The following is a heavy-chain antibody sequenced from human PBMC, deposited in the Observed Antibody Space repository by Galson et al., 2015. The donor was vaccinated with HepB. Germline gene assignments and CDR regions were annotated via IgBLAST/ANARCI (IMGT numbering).Heavy chain of an antibody. CDR2: ISSSSSYI. J-gene: IGHJ6*03. D-gene: IGHD2-15*01. CDR1: GFTFSSYS. CDR3: ARDLGVAAHQNVLAYMDV. V-gene: IGHV3-21*01. Sequence: SLRLSCAASGFTFSSYSMNWVRQAPGKGLEWVSSISSSSSYIYYADSVKGRFTISRDNAKNSLYLQMNSLRAEDTAVYYCARDLGVAAHQNVLAYMDVWGKGTTVTVSS.